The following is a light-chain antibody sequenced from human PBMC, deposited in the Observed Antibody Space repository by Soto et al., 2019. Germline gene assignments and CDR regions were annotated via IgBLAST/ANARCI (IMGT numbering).Light chain of an antibody. V-gene: IGLV2-14*01. CDR3: SSYTSSSALV. Sequence: SVLTQSASVTGYPGLSIAISCTGTSSDVGGYNYVSWYQQHPGKAPKLMIYDVSNRPSGVSNRFSGSKSGNTASLTISGLQAEDEADYYCSSYTSSSALVFGTGTKVTVL. CDR1: SSDVGGYNY. J-gene: IGLJ1*01. CDR2: DVS.